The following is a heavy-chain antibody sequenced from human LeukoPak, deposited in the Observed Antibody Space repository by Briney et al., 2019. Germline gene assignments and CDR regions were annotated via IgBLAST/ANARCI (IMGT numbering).Heavy chain of an antibody. J-gene: IGHJ5*02. CDR3: ARGANVLLVYAKGFSP. Sequence: ASVKVSCKAPGYTFTGYYMHWVRQAPGQGLEWMGWINPNSGGTNYAQKFQGRVTMTRDTSISTAYMELSRLRSDDTAVYYCARGANVLLVYAKGFSPWGQETLVTVSS. V-gene: IGHV1-2*02. CDR2: INPNSGGT. D-gene: IGHD2-8*01. CDR1: GYTFTGYY.